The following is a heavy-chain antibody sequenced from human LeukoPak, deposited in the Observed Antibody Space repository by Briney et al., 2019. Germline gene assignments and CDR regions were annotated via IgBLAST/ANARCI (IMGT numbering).Heavy chain of an antibody. CDR1: GFTFGSYA. J-gene: IGHJ4*02. D-gene: IGHD3/OR15-3a*01. CDR3: AFIPVGGLVISNSDY. V-gene: IGHV3-23*01. Sequence: GGSLRLSCEASGFTFGSYAMYWVRQAPGKGLEWVAGIFGSGGSAHYADSAKGRFTISAGNSKNTLYLQMNSLRAEDTAVYYCAFIPVGGLVISNSDYWGQGTRVTVSS. CDR2: IFGSGGSA.